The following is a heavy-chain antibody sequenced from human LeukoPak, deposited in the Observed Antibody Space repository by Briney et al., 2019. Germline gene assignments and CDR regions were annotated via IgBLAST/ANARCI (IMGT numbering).Heavy chain of an antibody. Sequence: PGGSLRLSCAVSGFIFSSYEMNWVRQAPGKGLEWVSYISSSGNTIYYADSVKGRFTISRDNAKNSLYLQMNSLRAEDTAVYYCARDLSIVGPSGWGQGTLVTVSS. V-gene: IGHV3-48*03. J-gene: IGHJ4*02. CDR3: ARDLSIVGPSG. D-gene: IGHD1-26*01. CDR1: GFIFSSYE. CDR2: ISSSGNTI.